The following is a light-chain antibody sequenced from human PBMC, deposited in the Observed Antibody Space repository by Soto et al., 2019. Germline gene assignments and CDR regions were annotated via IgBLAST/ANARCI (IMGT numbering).Light chain of an antibody. J-gene: IGKJ3*01. CDR1: QSVSSSY. CDR2: GAS. Sequence: IELTQSPGNLSLSPGESATLSCRASQSVSSSYLAWYQQKFGQAPRLLIYGASRRATGIPDRFSGSGSGTDVTLTISRMEPEDFAFYYCQQYGSSPPFTFGPGTKVDIK. V-gene: IGKV3-20*01. CDR3: QQYGSSPPFT.